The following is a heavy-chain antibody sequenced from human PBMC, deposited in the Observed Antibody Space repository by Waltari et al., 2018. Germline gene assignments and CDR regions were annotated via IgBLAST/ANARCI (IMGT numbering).Heavy chain of an antibody. Sequence: QVQLVQSGAEVKKPGASVKVSCKASGYTFTSYAMHWVRQAPGQRLEWMGWINAGKGNTKYSQKFQGRVTITRDTSASTAYMELSSLRSEDTAVYYCARGTYSSGWTEAYWGQGTLVTVSS. CDR1: GYTFTSYA. CDR2: INAGKGNT. J-gene: IGHJ4*02. V-gene: IGHV1-3*01. CDR3: ARGTYSSGWTEAY. D-gene: IGHD6-19*01.